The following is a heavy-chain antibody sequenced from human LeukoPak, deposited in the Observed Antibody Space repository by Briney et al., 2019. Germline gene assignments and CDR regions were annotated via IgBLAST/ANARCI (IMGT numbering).Heavy chain of an antibody. D-gene: IGHD3-22*01. J-gene: IGHJ6*03. CDR3: AKDQLTYYYDTSRFHYYYYMDV. V-gene: IGHV3-23*01. Sequence: GGSLRLSCTVSGFTVSSNSMSWVRQAPGKGLEWVSAISGSGGSTYYADSVKGRFTISRDNSKNTLYLQMNSLRAEDTAVYYCAKDQLTYYYDTSRFHYYYYMDVWGKGTTVTISS. CDR1: GFTVSSNS. CDR2: ISGSGGST.